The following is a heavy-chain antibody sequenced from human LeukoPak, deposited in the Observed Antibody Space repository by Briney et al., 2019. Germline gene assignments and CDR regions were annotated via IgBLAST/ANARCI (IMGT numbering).Heavy chain of an antibody. Sequence: PGESLKISCQGSGYSFTNYWIVWVRQMPGRGLEWMGIIYPGDSDTRYSPSFQGQVTISADTSITTAYLRWSSLEASDTAMYYCARRHDNTDYWTSWGQGTLVTVSS. CDR3: ARRHDNTDYWTS. V-gene: IGHV5-51*01. J-gene: IGHJ5*02. CDR1: GYSFTNYW. D-gene: IGHD4-11*01. CDR2: IYPGDSDT.